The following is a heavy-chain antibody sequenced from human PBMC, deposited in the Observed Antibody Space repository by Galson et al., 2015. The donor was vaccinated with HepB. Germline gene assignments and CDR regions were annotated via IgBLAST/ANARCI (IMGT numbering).Heavy chain of an antibody. CDR1: EDSVSSNSAA. CDR3: ARSNYDILTGYPYYYYGMDV. J-gene: IGHJ6*02. CDR2: TYYRSKWYN. Sequence: CAISEDSVSSNSAAWNWIRQSPSRGLEWLGRTYYRSKWYNDYAVSVKSRITINPDTSKNQFSLQLNSVTPEDTAVYYCARSNYDILTGYPYYYYGMDVWGQGTTVTVSS. V-gene: IGHV6-1*01. D-gene: IGHD3-9*01.